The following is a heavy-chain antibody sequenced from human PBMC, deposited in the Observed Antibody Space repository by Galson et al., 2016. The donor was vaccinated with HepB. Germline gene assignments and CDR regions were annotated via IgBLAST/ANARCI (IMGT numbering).Heavy chain of an antibody. CDR1: GFTFETYS. Sequence: SLRLSCAASGFTFETYSMNWVRQAPGKGLEWVSSMNSDGKYIYYADSVKGRFTISRDNGKGTLYLQMNSLRADDTAIYYCTRGSITTRRGYYWGQGTLVTVSS. J-gene: IGHJ4*02. CDR2: MNSDGKYI. CDR3: TRGSITTRRGYY. D-gene: IGHD6-6*01. V-gene: IGHV3-21*01.